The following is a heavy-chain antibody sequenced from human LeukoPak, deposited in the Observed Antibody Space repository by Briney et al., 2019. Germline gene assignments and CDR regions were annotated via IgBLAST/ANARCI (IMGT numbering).Heavy chain of an antibody. J-gene: IGHJ4*02. D-gene: IGHD2-2*01. CDR2: ISWDGGST. V-gene: IGHV3-43*01. CDR1: GFTFDDYT. CDR3: EKGQVVPATILDY. Sequence: PGGSLRLSCAASGFTFDDYTMHWVRQAPGKGLEWVSLISWDGGSTYYADSVKGRFTISRDNSKNSLYLQMNSLRTEDTALYYCEKGQVVPATILDYGGQGTLVTVPS.